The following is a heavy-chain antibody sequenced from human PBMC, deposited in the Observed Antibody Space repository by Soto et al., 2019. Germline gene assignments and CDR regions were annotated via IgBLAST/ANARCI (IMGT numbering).Heavy chain of an antibody. CDR3: ARRYSSSFDY. CDR2: IYHSGST. V-gene: IGHV4-30-2*01. D-gene: IGHD6-13*01. Sequence: SETLSLTCAVSGGSISSGGYSWSWIRQPPGKGLEWIGYIYHSGSTYYNPSLKSRVTISVDTSKNQFSLKLSSVTAADTAVYYCARRYSSSFDYWGQGTLVTVSS. J-gene: IGHJ4*02. CDR1: GGSISSGGYS.